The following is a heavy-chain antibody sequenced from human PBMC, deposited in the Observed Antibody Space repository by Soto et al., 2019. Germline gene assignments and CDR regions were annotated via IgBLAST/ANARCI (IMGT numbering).Heavy chain of an antibody. D-gene: IGHD5-12*01. V-gene: IGHV3-30-3*02. CDR1: GFTFSSYA. CDR2: ISYDGSNK. CDR3: VKTSSRYSGYGDYFDY. J-gene: IGHJ4*02. Sequence: PGGSLRLSCAASGFTFSSYAMHWVRQAPGKGLEWVAVISYDGSNKYYADSVKGRFTISRDNSKNTLYLQMNSLRAEDTAVYYCVKTSSRYSGYGDYFDYWGQGTLVTVSS.